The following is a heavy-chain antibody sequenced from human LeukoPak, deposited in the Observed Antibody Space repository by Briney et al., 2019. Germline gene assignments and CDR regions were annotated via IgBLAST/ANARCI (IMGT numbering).Heavy chain of an antibody. CDR3: ARPLRYFDGSPWGGTGSAP. CDR2: IRYDGSNK. D-gene: IGHD3-9*01. J-gene: IGHJ5*02. V-gene: IGHV3-30*02. CDR1: GFTFSSYG. Sequence: GGSLRLSCAASGFTFSSYGMHWVRQAPGKGLEWVAFIRYDGSNKYYADSVKGRFTISRDNSKNTLYLQMNSLRAEDTAVYYWARPLRYFDGSPWGGTGSAPWAQGPLFPAPS.